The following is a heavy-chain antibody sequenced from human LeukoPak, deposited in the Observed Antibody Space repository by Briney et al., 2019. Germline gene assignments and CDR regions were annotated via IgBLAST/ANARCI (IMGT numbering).Heavy chain of an antibody. CDR3: ARAPGAEWPPGGNFDY. D-gene: IGHD3-3*01. CDR2: IYYSGST. V-gene: IGHV4-39*07. Sequence: SETLSLTCTVSGGSISSSSYYWGWIRQPPGKGLEWIGSIYYSGSTYYNPSLKSRVTISVDTSKNQFSLKLRSVTAADTAVYYCARAPGAEWPPGGNFDYWGQGTLVTVSS. J-gene: IGHJ4*02. CDR1: GGSISSSSYY.